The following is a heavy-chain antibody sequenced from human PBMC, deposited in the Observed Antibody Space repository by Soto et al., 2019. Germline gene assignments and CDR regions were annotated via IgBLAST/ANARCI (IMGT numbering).Heavy chain of an antibody. V-gene: IGHV3-30*03. D-gene: IGHD1-26*01. CDR2: ISYDGSNK. Sequence: QVQLVESGGGVVQPGRSLRLSCAASGFTFSSYGMHWVRQAPGKGLEWVAVISYDGSNKYYADSVKGRFTMSRDNSKNTQYLQMNSLRAEDTAVYYCAGDSGSYSRAGGFVPWGQGPLVTVSS. CDR1: GFTFSSYG. J-gene: IGHJ5*02. CDR3: AGDSGSYSRAGGFVP.